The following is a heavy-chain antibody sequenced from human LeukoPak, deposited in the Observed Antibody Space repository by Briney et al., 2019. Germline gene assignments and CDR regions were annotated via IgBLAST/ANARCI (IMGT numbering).Heavy chain of an antibody. CDR3: ARDGYDFWSGCYIPQIDY. Sequence: PGGSLRLSCAASGFTFSDYYMSWIRQAPGKGLESVSYISSSGSTIYYADSVKGRFTISRDNAKNSLYLQMNSLRAEDTAVYYCARDGYDFWSGCYIPQIDYWGQGTLVTVSS. CDR1: GFTFSDYY. D-gene: IGHD3-3*01. CDR2: ISSSGSTI. J-gene: IGHJ4*02. V-gene: IGHV3-11*04.